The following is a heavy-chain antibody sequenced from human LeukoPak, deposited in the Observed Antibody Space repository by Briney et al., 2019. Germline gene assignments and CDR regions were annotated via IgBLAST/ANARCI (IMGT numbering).Heavy chain of an antibody. CDR2: INHSGST. D-gene: IGHD5-24*01. V-gene: IGHV4-34*01. CDR1: GGSFSGYY. CDR3: ARKRWLQLDY. Sequence: NSSETLSLTCAVYGGSFSGYYWSWIRQPPGKGLEWIGEINHSGSTNYNPSLKSRVTISVDTSKNQFSLKLSSVTAADTAVYYCARKRWLQLDYWGQGTLVTVSS. J-gene: IGHJ4*02.